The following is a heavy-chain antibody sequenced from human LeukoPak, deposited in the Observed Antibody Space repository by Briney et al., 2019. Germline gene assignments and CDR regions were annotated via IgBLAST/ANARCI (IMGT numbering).Heavy chain of an antibody. CDR1: GGSISSYY. J-gene: IGHJ5*02. CDR3: ARDVGYCSSTSCYNWFDP. D-gene: IGHD2-2*03. CDR2: IYYSGST. V-gene: IGHV4-59*12. Sequence: SETLSLTCTVSGGSISSYYWSWIRQPPGKGLEWIGYIYYSGSTNYNSSLKSRVTISVDTSKNQFSLKLSSVTAADTAVYYCARDVGYCSSTSCYNWFDPWGQGTLVTVSS.